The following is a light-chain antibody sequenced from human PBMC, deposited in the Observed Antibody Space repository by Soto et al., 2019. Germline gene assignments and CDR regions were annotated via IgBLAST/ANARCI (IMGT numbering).Light chain of an antibody. V-gene: IGKV1-5*01. CDR1: QTISSW. CDR3: KQSYSTQWT. J-gene: IGKJ1*01. CDR2: DAS. Sequence: DIQMTQSPSTLSGSVGARVPITCRASQTISSWLAWYQQKPGKAPKLLIYDASSLESGVPSRFSGAGSGTDFTLTIANLHPEDFAIYYCKQSYSTQWTFGQGTKVDIK.